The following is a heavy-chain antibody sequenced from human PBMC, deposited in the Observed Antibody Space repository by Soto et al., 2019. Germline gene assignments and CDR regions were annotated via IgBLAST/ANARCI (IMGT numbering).Heavy chain of an antibody. D-gene: IGHD6-19*01. CDR3: ARVVMYSSGWCFDY. V-gene: IGHV4-4*02. Sequence: QVQLQESGPGLVKPSGTLSLTCAVSGGSISSSNWWSWVRQPPGKGLGWSGEIYHSGSTNYNPSLKSRVTISVDKSKNQFSLKLSSVTAADTAVYYCARVVMYSSGWCFDYWGQGTLVTVSS. CDR1: GGSISSSNW. CDR2: IYHSGST. J-gene: IGHJ4*02.